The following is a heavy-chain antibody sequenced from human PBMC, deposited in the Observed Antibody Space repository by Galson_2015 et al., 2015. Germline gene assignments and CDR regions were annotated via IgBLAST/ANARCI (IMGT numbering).Heavy chain of an antibody. CDR1: GGSISFNQYH. CDR2: IYYTGST. J-gene: IGHJ6*02. D-gene: IGHD3-22*01. Sequence: SETLSLTCIVSGGSISFNQYHWGWVRQPPGKGLEWIATIYYTGSTYHNPSLRSRVTISVDTSKKLLSLKMSSVTTADTAVYYCARHYYYDSNYHFSGMDVWGQGTSVTVSS. CDR3: ARHYYYDSNYHFSGMDV. V-gene: IGHV4-39*01.